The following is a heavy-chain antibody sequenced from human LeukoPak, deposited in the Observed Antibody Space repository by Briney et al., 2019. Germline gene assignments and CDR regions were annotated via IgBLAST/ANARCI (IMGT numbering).Heavy chain of an antibody. J-gene: IGHJ4*02. CDR3: ARVEFPKVNYYDSSGYFGY. CDR1: GYTFTGYY. Sequence: ASVKVSCKASGYTFTGYYMHWVRQAPGQGLEWMGWINPNSGGTNYAQKFQGRVTMTRDTSISTAYMELSRLRSDDTAVYYCARVEFPKVNYYDSSGYFGYWGQGTLVTVSS. CDR2: INPNSGGT. D-gene: IGHD3-22*01. V-gene: IGHV1-2*02.